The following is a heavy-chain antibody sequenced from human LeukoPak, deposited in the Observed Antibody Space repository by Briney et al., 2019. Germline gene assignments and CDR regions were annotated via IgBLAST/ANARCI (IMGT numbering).Heavy chain of an antibody. CDR3: ARVPPKRTSPYYYYMDV. J-gene: IGHJ6*03. CDR1: GYTFTGYY. CDR2: INPNSGGT. D-gene: IGHD1-14*01. V-gene: IGHV1-2*02. Sequence: ASVKVSCKASGYTFTGYYMHWVRQAPGQGLEWMGWINPNSGGTNYAQKFQGRVTMTRDTSISTAYMELSRLRSDDTAVYYCARVPPKRTSPYYYYMDVWGKGTTVTISS.